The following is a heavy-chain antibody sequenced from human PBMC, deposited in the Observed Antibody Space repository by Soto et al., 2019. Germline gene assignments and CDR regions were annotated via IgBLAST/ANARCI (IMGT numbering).Heavy chain of an antibody. CDR3: ARADYLNLNYGMVV. V-gene: IGHV3-53*02. CDR1: GFTVSSNY. Sequence: EVQLVETGGGLIQPGGSLRLSCAASGFTVSSNYMSWVRQAPGKGLEWVSVIYSGGSTYYADSVKGRFTISRDNSKNTLDLQMNSLRAEDTAVYYCARADYLNLNYGMVVWGQGTTVTVSS. D-gene: IGHD4-17*01. CDR2: IYSGGST. J-gene: IGHJ6*02.